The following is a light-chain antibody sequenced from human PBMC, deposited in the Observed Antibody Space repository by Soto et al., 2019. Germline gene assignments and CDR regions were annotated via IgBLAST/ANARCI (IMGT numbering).Light chain of an antibody. Sequence: QSALTQPASVSGSPGQSITISCTGTASDVGAYDYVSWYQHHPGKPPKLLIFEVRDRPSGVSNRFSGSKSGNTAFLTISGLQPEDEADYFCSSSTSSSTLVFGTVTKVTVL. J-gene: IGLJ1*01. V-gene: IGLV2-14*01. CDR2: EVR. CDR1: ASDVGAYDY. CDR3: SSSTSSSTLV.